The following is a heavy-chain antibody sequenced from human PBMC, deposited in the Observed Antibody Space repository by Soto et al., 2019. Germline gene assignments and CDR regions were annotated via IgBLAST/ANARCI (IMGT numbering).Heavy chain of an antibody. D-gene: IGHD2-8*01. J-gene: IGHJ5*02. V-gene: IGHV4-30-4*01. Sequence: KSSETLSLTCTVSGGSISSGNYCWSWIRQPPGKGLEWIGFIHYSGSSYYNPSLKSRVTISVDTSKNQFSLKLSSVTAADTAVYYCARLYCTNGVCYQGVWFDPWGQGTLVTVSS. CDR1: GGSISSGNYC. CDR2: IHYSGSS. CDR3: ARLYCTNGVCYQGVWFDP.